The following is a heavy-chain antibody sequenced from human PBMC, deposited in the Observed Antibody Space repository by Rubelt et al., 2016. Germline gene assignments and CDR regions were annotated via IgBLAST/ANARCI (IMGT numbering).Heavy chain of an antibody. J-gene: IGHJ4*02. CDR3: ARGYLSNSFDY. CDR2: ISSSSGNI. CDR1: GFTLGGHA. V-gene: IGHV3-48*01. D-gene: IGHD4-11*01. Sequence: QPGGSLSLSCEASGFTLGGHAMNWVRQVPGKGLEWISYISSSSGNIWYADSVKGRFTVSRDNAKNSLYLQMDSLRAEDTAVYYCARGYLSNSFDYWGQGTLVTVSS.